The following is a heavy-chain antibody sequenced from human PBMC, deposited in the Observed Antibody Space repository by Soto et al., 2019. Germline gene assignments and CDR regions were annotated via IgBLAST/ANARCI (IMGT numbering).Heavy chain of an antibody. Sequence: EVQLLESGGGLVQPGGSLRLSCAASGFTFSDYAMSWVRQAPGKGLEWVSAISAGGGSKYYADSVKGRFTISRENSKNTLYLQMNSLRAEDTALYYCAKGVYYYDSSGRDYWGQGTLVTVSS. CDR3: AKGVYYYDSSGRDY. V-gene: IGHV3-23*01. D-gene: IGHD3-22*01. CDR1: GFTFSDYA. CDR2: ISAGGGSK. J-gene: IGHJ4*02.